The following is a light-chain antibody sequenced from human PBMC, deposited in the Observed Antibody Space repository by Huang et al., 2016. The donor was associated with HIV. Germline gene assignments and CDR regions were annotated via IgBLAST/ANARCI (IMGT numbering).Light chain of an antibody. CDR2: GAS. J-gene: IGKJ1*01. Sequence: EIVLSQSPGTLSLSRGERATLSCRASQSLSRSYLSWYQKKPDQYPRLLIYGASSRTVVIPDRFIGSGSGTDFTLTISRLEPEDFAVYYCQQYASSPPWTFGRGTKLEIK. V-gene: IGKV3-20*01. CDR3: QQYASSPPWT. CDR1: QSLSRSY.